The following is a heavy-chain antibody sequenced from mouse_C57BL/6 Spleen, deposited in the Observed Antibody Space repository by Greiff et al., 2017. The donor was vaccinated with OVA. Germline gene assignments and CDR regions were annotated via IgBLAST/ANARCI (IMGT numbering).Heavy chain of an antibody. V-gene: IGHV1-81*01. J-gene: IGHJ2*01. Sequence: VKLQQSGAELARPGASVKLSCKASGYTFTSYGISWVKQRTGQGLEWIGEIYPRSGNTYYNEKFKGKATLTADKSSSTAYMELRSLTSEDSAVYFCARSGSNYYFDYWGQGTTLTVSS. CDR3: ARSGSNYYFDY. D-gene: IGHD2-5*01. CDR1: GYTFTSYG. CDR2: IYPRSGNT.